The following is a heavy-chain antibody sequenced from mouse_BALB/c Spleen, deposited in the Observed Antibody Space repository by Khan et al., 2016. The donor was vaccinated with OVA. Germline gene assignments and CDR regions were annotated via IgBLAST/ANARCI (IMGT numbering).Heavy chain of an antibody. CDR3: ARNYRSDVDFDY. CDR1: GYTFTSYV. Sequence: VRLQQSGPELVKPGASVKMSCKASGYTFTSYVMHWVKQKPGQGLEWVGYIYPYNDDTKYNEKFKGKATLTSDTSSSTAYMELSSLTSEDSAVYSWARNYRSDVDFDYWGQGTTLTVSS. D-gene: IGHD2-14*01. CDR2: IYPYNDDT. V-gene: IGHV1S136*01. J-gene: IGHJ2*01.